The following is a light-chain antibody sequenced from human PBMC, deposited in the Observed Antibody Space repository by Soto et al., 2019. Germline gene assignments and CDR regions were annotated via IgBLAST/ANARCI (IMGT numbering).Light chain of an antibody. CDR3: NSYTTRSTLYV. CDR1: SSDIGTYNY. CDR2: EVS. Sequence: QSALTQPASVSGSPGQSITISCTGTSSDIGTYNYVSWYQQHPGKAPKLMLYEVSNRPSGVSNRFFGSKSGNTASLTISGLQAEDDADYSCNSYTTRSTLYVFGTGTKRTVL. J-gene: IGLJ1*01. V-gene: IGLV2-14*01.